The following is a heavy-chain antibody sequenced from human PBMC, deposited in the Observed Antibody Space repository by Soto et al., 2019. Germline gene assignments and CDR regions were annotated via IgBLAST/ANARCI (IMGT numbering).Heavy chain of an antibody. Sequence: VGALRLSCSASGFTFSSYSMNWVRQAPGKWLEWVSSISGSTNYIYYADSVKGRFTISRDNAKNSLYLQMNSLRAEDTAVYYCARTISTYYYYYYGMDVWGQGTTVTVSS. J-gene: IGHJ6*02. V-gene: IGHV3-21*01. D-gene: IGHD3-3*01. CDR3: ARTISTYYYYYYGMDV. CDR2: ISGSTNYI. CDR1: GFTFSSYS.